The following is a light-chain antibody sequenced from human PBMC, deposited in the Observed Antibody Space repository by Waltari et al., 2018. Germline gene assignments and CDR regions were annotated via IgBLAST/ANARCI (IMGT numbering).Light chain of an antibody. J-gene: IGKJ4*01. CDR3: QQYTTSPPT. CDR2: GAS. V-gene: IGKV3-20*01. CDR1: QSVGDND. Sequence: EIVLTQSPGTLSLSPGESATLSCRASQSVGDNDLAWYQQKPGQAPRLLIDGASFRAAGIPDRFSGSGSGTDFSLTIYGLEPEDFAVYFCQQYTTSPPTFGGGTKVGIK.